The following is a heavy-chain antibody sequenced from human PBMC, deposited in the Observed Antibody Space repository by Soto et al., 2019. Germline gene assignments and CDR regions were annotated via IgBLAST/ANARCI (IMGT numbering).Heavy chain of an antibody. CDR3: ANSTPLVLECVY. CDR1: GYTFTNFG. CDR2: ISAYNGNT. V-gene: IGHV1-18*01. Sequence: ASVNVSCKASGYTFTNFGISWVRQAPGQGLEWMGWISAYNGNTNYAQKFQGRVTMTTDTSTSTAYMEVRSLRFDDTAVYYCANSTPLVLECVYWGQGTLVTV. D-gene: IGHD6-13*01. J-gene: IGHJ4*02.